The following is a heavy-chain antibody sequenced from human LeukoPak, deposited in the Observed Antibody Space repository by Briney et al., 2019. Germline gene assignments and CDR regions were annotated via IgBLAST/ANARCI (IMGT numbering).Heavy chain of an antibody. CDR1: GFTFSSYW. V-gene: IGHV3-74*01. CDR3: ARDRSGEIYEDDAFDI. Sequence: GGSLRLSCAASGFTFSSYWMHWVRQAPGKGLVWVSRINTDGSSTSYADSVKGRFTISRDNAKNTLYLQMNSLRAEDTAVYYCARDRSGEIYEDDAFDIWGQGTMVTVPS. CDR2: INTDGSST. D-gene: IGHD3-10*01. J-gene: IGHJ3*02.